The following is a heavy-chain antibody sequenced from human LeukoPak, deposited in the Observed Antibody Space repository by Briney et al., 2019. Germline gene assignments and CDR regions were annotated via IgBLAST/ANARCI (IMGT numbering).Heavy chain of an antibody. J-gene: IGHJ3*02. V-gene: IGHV3-53*01. CDR2: IYSGGAT. CDR3: ARAREWGAFDI. Sequence: GGSLRLSCAASGFNVSNNYMSWVRQALGKGLEWVSIIYSGGATYFADSIKGRFTISRDNSKNTLYLQMNTLRAEDTAVYYCARAREWGAFDIWGQGTMVTVSS. D-gene: IGHD3-3*01. CDR1: GFNVSNNY.